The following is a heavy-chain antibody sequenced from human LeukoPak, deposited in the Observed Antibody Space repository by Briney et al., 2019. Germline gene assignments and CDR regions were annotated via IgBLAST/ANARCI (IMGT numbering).Heavy chain of an antibody. CDR1: GGSISSSSYY. J-gene: IGHJ4*02. CDR3: ARHDGSGTIDY. Sequence: PSETLSLTCTVSGGSISSSSYYWGWIRQPPGKGLEWIGSIYYSGSTYYNPSLKSRVTISVDTSKNQFSLKLSSVTAADTAVYYCARHDGSGTIDYWGQGTLVTVSS. CDR2: IYYSGST. D-gene: IGHD3-10*01. V-gene: IGHV4-39*01.